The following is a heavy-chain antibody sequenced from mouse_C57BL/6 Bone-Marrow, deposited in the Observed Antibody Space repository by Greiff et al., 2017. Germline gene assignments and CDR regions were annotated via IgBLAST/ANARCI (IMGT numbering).Heavy chain of an antibody. CDR2: IDPEAGET. D-gene: IGHD1-1*01. V-gene: IGHV14-2*01. CDR3: ARHAYYGSSLWYFDV. Sequence: VQLQQSGAELVKPGASVKLSCTASGFNIKDYYMHWVKQRTEPGLEWIGRIDPEAGETKYAPKFQGKATITSDTSSNTSYLQLSSLTSEDTAVYYCARHAYYGSSLWYFDVWGTGTTVTVAS. CDR1: GFNIKDYY. J-gene: IGHJ1*03.